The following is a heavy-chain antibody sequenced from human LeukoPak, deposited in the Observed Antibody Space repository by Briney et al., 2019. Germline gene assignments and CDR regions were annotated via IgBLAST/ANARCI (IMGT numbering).Heavy chain of an antibody. CDR3: ARGTLYSGWSYYFDS. Sequence: SETLSLTRTVSVGFISSYYWSWIPQPPGKGLECIGYIYYSGSTNYNPSLKSRVTISVDNSNNKFSLMLKFVTAADTASDSYARGTLYSGWSYYFDSGGQGTLVTVSS. CDR1: VGFISSYY. V-gene: IGHV4-59*12. D-gene: IGHD6-19*01. J-gene: IGHJ4*02. CDR2: IYYSGST.